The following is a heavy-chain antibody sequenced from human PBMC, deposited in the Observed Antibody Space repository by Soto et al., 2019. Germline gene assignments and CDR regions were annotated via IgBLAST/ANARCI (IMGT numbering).Heavy chain of an antibody. CDR1: GGSISDYY. V-gene: IGHV4-59*01. CDR2: IYYSGST. D-gene: IGHD5-18*01. CDR3: ARGFTTKVIDY. Sequence: QVQLKESGPGLVKPSETLSLTCTVSGGSISDYYWSWIRQPPGKGLEWIGYIYYSGSTNYNPSLKSXXTXSXXTSKNQFSLKLSSVTAADTAVYYCARGFTTKVIDYWGQGTLVTVSS. J-gene: IGHJ4*02.